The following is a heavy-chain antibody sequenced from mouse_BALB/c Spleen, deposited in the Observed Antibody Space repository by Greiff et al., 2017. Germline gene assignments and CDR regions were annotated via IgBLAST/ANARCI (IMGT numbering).Heavy chain of an antibody. CDR2: IDPSDSYT. V-gene: IGHV1S127*01. D-gene: IGHD2-4*01. CDR3: TRSTMITTFAY. CDR1: GYTFTSYW. J-gene: IGHJ3*01. Sequence: QVQLQQSGAELVKPGASVKMSCKASGYTFTSYWMHWVKQRPGQGLEWIGVIDPSDSYTSYNQKFKGKATLTVDTSSSTAYMQLSSLTSEDSAVYYCTRSTMITTFAYWGQGTLVTVSA.